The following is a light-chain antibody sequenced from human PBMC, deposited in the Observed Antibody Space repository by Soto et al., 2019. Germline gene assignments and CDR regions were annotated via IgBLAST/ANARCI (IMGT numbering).Light chain of an antibody. CDR3: QQYGSSLFLT. CDR2: GAS. CDR1: QSVSSSY. J-gene: IGKJ4*01. V-gene: IGKV3-20*01. Sequence: EIVLTQSPGTLSLSPGERATLSCRASQSVSSSYLACYQQKAGQAPRLLIYGASSRATGIPDRFSGSGSGTDFTLTISGVEPEDCAVYYCQQYGSSLFLTFGGGPKVEIK.